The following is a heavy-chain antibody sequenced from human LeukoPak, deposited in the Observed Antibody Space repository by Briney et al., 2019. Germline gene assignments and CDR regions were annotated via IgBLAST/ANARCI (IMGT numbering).Heavy chain of an antibody. CDR1: GGSISSYY. CDR3: ARHEVATITDDAFDI. D-gene: IGHD5-12*01. CDR2: IYYSGST. J-gene: IGHJ3*02. Sequence: SETLSLTCTVSGGSISSYYWSWIRQPPGKGLEWIGYIYYSGSTNYNPSLKSRVTISVDTSKNQFSLKLSSVTAADTAVYYCARHEVATITDDAFDIWGQGTMVTVSS. V-gene: IGHV4-59*08.